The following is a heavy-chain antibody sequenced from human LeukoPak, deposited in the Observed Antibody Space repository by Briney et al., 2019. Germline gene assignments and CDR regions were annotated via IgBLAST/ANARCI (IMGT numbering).Heavy chain of an antibody. V-gene: IGHV3-23*01. CDR3: AKDPGFWSGYPYYYYYMDV. CDR1: GFNFRAYW. Sequence: GGSLRLSCTTSGFNFRAYWMGWVRQAPGKGLEWVSAISGSGGSTYYADSVKGRFTISRDNSKNTLYLQMNSLRAEDTAVYYCAKDPGFWSGYPYYYYYMDVWGKGTTVTVSS. CDR2: ISGSGGST. J-gene: IGHJ6*03. D-gene: IGHD3-3*01.